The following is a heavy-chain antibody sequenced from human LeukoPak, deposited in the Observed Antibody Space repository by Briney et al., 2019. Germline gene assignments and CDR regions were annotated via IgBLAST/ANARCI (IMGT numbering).Heavy chain of an antibody. CDR1: GFTFSSYW. V-gene: IGHV3-7*03. CDR3: AKDSFQWLLSGSNAFDI. CDR2: IKQDGSEK. D-gene: IGHD3-3*01. J-gene: IGHJ3*02. Sequence: QPGGSLRLSCAASGFTFSSYWMSWVRQAPGKGLEWVANIKQDGSEKYYVDSVKGRFTISRDNSKNTLYLQMNSLRAENTAVYYCAKDSFQWLLSGSNAFDIWGQGTMVTVSS.